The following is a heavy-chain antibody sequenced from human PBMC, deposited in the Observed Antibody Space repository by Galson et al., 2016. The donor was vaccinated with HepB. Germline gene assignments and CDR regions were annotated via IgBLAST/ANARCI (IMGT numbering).Heavy chain of an antibody. CDR1: GFTFSSYG. D-gene: IGHD5-12*01. J-gene: IGHJ4*02. CDR2: ISYDGSNK. CDR3: EKDPKGYSGYGLFDY. Sequence: SLRLSCAASGFTFSSYGMHWVRQAPGKGLEWVAVISYDGSNKYYADSVKGRFTLSRDNSKNTRNMQMNSLRAEDTAVYYCEKDPKGYSGYGLFDYWGQGTLVTVSS. V-gene: IGHV3-30*18.